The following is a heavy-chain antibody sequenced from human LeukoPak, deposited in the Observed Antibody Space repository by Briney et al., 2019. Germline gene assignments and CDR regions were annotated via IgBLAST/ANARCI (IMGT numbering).Heavy chain of an antibody. D-gene: IGHD2-2*01. J-gene: IGHJ5*02. Sequence: PGGSLRLSCAASGFTFSSYAMSWVRQAPGKGLEWVSAISGSGGSTYYADSVKGRFTISRDNSKNTLYLQMNSLRAEDTAVYYCAKDGRLGGSTSSDWFDPWGQGALVTVSS. CDR1: GFTFSSYA. CDR3: AKDGRLGGSTSSDWFDP. V-gene: IGHV3-23*01. CDR2: ISGSGGST.